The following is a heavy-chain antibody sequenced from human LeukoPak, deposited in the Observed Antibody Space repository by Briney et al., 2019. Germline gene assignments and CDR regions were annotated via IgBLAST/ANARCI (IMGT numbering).Heavy chain of an antibody. V-gene: IGHV3-30*04. CDR3: AKCLGSGWYASSD. D-gene: IGHD6-13*01. CDR2: ISYDGSNK. CDR1: GFSFSSHS. J-gene: IGHJ4*02. Sequence: GGSLRLSCAASGFSFSSHSMHWVRQAPGKGLEWVAVISYDGSNKYYADSVTGRFTISRDNSKNTLYLQMNSLRAEDTAVYYCAKCLGSGWYASSDWGQGTLVTVSS.